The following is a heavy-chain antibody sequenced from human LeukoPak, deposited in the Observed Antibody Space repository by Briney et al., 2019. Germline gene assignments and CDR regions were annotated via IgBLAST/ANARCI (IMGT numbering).Heavy chain of an antibody. CDR1: GFTFSDYY. CDR2: ISSSGSTI. CDR3: ARAGNYGDYLFDY. V-gene: IGHV3-11*01. D-gene: IGHD4-17*01. Sequence: GGSLRLSCAASGFTFSDYYMSWIRQAPGKGLEWVSYISSSGSTIYYADSVKGRFTISRDNAKNSLYLQMSSLRAEDTAVYYCARAGNYGDYLFDYWGQGTLVTVSS. J-gene: IGHJ4*02.